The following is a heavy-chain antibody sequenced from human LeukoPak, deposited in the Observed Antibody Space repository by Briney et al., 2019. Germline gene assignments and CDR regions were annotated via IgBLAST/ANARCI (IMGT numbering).Heavy chain of an antibody. J-gene: IGHJ4*02. CDR2: ITTSGSTI. D-gene: IGHD5-12*01. Sequence: RSGGSLRLSCAASGFTVSSNYMSWVRQAPGKGLEWVSYITTSGSTIYYADSVKGRFTISRDNAKNSLYLQMNSLRAEDTAVYYCVRDRDIAYLRADFWGQGTLVTVSS. CDR1: GFTVSSNY. CDR3: VRDRDIAYLRADF. V-gene: IGHV3-48*03.